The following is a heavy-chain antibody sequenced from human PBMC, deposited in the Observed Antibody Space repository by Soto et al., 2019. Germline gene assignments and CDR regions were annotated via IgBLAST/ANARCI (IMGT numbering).Heavy chain of an antibody. D-gene: IGHD4-17*01. Sequence: GGSLRLSCAASGFTFSSYGMHWVRQAPGKGLEWVAVIWYDGSNKYYADSVKGRFTISRDNSKNTLYLQMNSLRAEDTAVYYCARDGETTVTTDYWGQGTLVTVSS. CDR3: ARDGETTVTTDY. J-gene: IGHJ4*02. CDR2: IWYDGSNK. CDR1: GFTFSSYG. V-gene: IGHV3-33*01.